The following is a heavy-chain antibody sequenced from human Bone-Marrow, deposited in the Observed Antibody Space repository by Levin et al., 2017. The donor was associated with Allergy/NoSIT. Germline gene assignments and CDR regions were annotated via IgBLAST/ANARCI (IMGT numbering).Heavy chain of an antibody. V-gene: IGHV5-51*01. J-gene: IGHJ3*02. CDR1: GYSFTSYW. Sequence: GESLKISCKGSGYSFTSYWIGWVRQMPGKGLEWMGIIYPGDSDTRYSPSFQGQVTISADKSISTAYLQWSSLKASDTAMYYCARPLRRVTIFGVVHPPFDDAFDSWGQGTMVTVSS. D-gene: IGHD3-3*01. CDR2: IYPGDSDT. CDR3: ARPLRRVTIFGVVHPPFDDAFDS.